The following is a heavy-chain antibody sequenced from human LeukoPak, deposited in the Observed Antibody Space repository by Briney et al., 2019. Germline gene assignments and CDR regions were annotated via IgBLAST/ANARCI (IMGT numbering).Heavy chain of an antibody. D-gene: IGHD3-22*01. CDR2: IRYDGSNK. V-gene: IGHV3-30*02. J-gene: IGHJ4*02. CDR1: GFTFSSYG. Sequence: PGGSLRLSCAASGFTFSSYGMHWVRQAPGKGLEWVAFIRYDGSNKYYADSVKGRFTISRDNSKNTLYLQMNSLRAEDTAVYYCARDDSSGYLTMNFDYWGQETLVIVSS. CDR3: ARDDSSGYLTMNFDY.